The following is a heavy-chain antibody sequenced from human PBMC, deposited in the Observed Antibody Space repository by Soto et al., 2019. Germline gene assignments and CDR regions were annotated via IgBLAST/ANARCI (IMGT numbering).Heavy chain of an antibody. D-gene: IGHD3-3*01. CDR1: GFTISSNY. CDR2: ISGSGGST. V-gene: IGHV3-23*01. CDR3: AKMTGSGRAWSRYSDY. J-gene: IGHJ4*02. Sequence: PGGSLRLSCAASGFTISSNYMSWVRQAPGKGLEWVSVISGSGGSTYYADSVKGRFTISRDNSKNTLYLQMNSLRAEDTAVYFCAKMTGSGRAWSRYSDYWGQGTLVTVSS.